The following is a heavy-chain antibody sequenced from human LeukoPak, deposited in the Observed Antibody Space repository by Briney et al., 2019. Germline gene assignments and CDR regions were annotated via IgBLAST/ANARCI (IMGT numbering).Heavy chain of an antibody. J-gene: IGHJ4*02. D-gene: IGHD3-16*01. CDR1: GYTLSDLN. CDR3: ATEPNWGSGTGA. CDR2: YDPEDGET. V-gene: IGHV1-24*01. Sequence: ASVKVSCKVSGYTLSDLNMHWVRQAPGKGLEWMGGYDPEDGETIFAQRFQGRVTMTEDTSADIAYMELSSLRSDDTAVFYCATEPNWGSGTGAWGQGTLVTVSS.